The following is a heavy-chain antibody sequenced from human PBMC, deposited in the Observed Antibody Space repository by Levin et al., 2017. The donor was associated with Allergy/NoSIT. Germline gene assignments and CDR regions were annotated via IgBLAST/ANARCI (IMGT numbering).Heavy chain of an antibody. Sequence: GESLKISCAASGFTFSSYAMSWVRQAPGKGLEWVSAISGSGGSTYYADSVKGRFTISRDNSKNTLYLQMNSLRAEDTAVYYCAKDGGGLGAALAAAGLWGFDAFDIWGQGTMVTVSS. V-gene: IGHV3-23*01. CDR2: ISGSGGST. J-gene: IGHJ3*02. D-gene: IGHD6-13*01. CDR1: GFTFSSYA. CDR3: AKDGGGLGAALAAAGLWGFDAFDI.